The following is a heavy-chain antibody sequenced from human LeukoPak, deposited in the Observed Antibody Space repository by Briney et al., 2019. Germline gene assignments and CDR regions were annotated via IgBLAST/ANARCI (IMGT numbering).Heavy chain of an antibody. V-gene: IGHV3-21*01. Sequence: GGSLRLSCAASGFTFSSYSMNWVRQAPGKGLEWVSSISSSSSYIYYADSVKGRFTISRDNAKNSLYLQMNSLRAEGTAVYYCASVTWFGETLNWFDPWGQGTLATVSS. D-gene: IGHD3-10*01. J-gene: IGHJ5*02. CDR2: ISSSSSYI. CDR1: GFTFSSYS. CDR3: ASVTWFGETLNWFDP.